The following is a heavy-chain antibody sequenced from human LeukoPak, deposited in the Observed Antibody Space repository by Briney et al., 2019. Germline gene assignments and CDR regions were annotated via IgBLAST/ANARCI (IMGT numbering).Heavy chain of an antibody. CDR3: AKDRFYLGYYDSRGYYGMDV. Sequence: GGSLRLSCAASGFTFSSYAMSWVRQAPGKGLEWVSAISGSGGSTYYADSVKGRFTISRDNSKNTLYLQMNSLRAEDTAVYYCAKDRFYLGYYDSRGYYGMDVWGQGTTVTVSS. V-gene: IGHV3-23*01. CDR1: GFTFSSYA. D-gene: IGHD3-22*01. J-gene: IGHJ6*02. CDR2: ISGSGGST.